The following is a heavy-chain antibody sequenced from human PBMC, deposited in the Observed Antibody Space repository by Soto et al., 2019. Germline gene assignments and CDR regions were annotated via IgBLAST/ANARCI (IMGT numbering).Heavy chain of an antibody. D-gene: IGHD1-7*01. J-gene: IGHJ4*02. CDR1: GGTFSSYA. Sequence: VASVKVSCKSSGGTFSSYAISWVRQAPGQGLEWMGGIIPIFGTANYAQKFQGRVTITADESTSTAYMELSSLRSEDTAVYYCAPRGSLNWNYYYWGQGTLVTVSS. V-gene: IGHV1-69*13. CDR2: IIPIFGTA. CDR3: APRGSLNWNYYY.